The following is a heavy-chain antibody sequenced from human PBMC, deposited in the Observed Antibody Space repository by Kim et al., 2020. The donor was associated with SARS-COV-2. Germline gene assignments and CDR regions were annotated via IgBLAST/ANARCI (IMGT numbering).Heavy chain of an antibody. J-gene: IGHJ4*02. CDR1: GYIFSTYG. V-gene: IGHV1-18*04. D-gene: IGHD4-17*01. CDR3: ARGAYGDVSFDY. Sequence: ASVKVSCKASGYIFSTYGFSWVRQAPGQGLEWLGWISARDGNTKYAQKVQGRVTMTTDTSTNTAYMELWSLRSYDTAMYYCARGAYGDVSFDYWGQGTLVTVSS. CDR2: ISARDGNT.